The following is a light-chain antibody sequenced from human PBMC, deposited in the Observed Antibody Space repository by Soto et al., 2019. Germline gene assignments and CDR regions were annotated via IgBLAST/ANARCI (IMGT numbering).Light chain of an antibody. J-gene: IGLJ3*02. CDR1: SSDVGSYNF. Sequence: QSVLTQPASVSGSPGQSITISCTGTSSDVGSYNFVSWYQQHPGKAPKLMIYEGSKRPSGVSNRFSGSKSGNTASLTISGLQAEDEADYYCSSYAGSSTWVFGGGTQLTVL. CDR2: EGS. CDR3: SSYAGSSTWV. V-gene: IGLV2-23*01.